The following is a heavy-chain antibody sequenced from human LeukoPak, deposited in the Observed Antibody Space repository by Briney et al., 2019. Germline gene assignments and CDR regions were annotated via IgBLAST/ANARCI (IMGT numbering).Heavy chain of an antibody. D-gene: IGHD2-2*01. CDR3: ARQPSSTSLTYYYYYYMDV. CDR2: MYYTGST. J-gene: IGHJ6*03. V-gene: IGHV4-39*01. Sequence: PSETLSLTCTVSGGSVSSSTYHWGWIRQPPGKGLEWIGSMYYTGSTYYNPSLKSRVTISVDTSKNQFSLKLSSVTAADTAVYYCARQPSSTSLTYYYYYYMDVWGKGTTVTVSS. CDR1: GGSVSSSTYH.